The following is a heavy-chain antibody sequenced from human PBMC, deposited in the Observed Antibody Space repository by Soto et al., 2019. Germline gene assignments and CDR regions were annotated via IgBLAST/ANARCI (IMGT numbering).Heavy chain of an antibody. J-gene: IGHJ6*02. Sequence: GGSLRLSCAASGFTFSNAWMNWVRQAPGKGLEWVGRIKSKTDGGTTDYAAPVKGRFTISRDDSKNTLYLQMNSLKTEDTAVYYCTTQEAATIRYYYYGMDVWGQGTTVTVSS. CDR2: IKSKTDGGTT. D-gene: IGHD5-12*01. CDR1: GFTFSNAW. V-gene: IGHV3-15*07. CDR3: TTQEAATIRYYYYGMDV.